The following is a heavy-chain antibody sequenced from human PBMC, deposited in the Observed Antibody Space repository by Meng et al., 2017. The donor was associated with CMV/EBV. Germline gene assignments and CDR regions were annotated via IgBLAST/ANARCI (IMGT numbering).Heavy chain of an antibody. CDR3: ARDRGLAARPDV. CDR1: GYTFTGYY. J-gene: IGHJ6*02. V-gene: IGHV1-69*10. CDR2: IIPILGIA. Sequence: SVKVSCKASGYTFTGYYMHWVRQAPGQGLEWMGGIIPILGIANYAQKFQGRVTITADKSTSTAYMELSSLRSEDTAVYYCARDRGLAARPDVWGQGTTVTVSS. D-gene: IGHD6-6*01.